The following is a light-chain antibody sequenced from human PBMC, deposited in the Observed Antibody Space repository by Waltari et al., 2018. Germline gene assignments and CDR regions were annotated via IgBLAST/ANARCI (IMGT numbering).Light chain of an antibody. V-gene: IGKV3-20*01. Sequence: EIVLTQSPGTLSLSPGERATLSCRASQSVSSSYLAWYQQKPGQAPRLLIYGASSMATGIPDRFSGSGSGTDFTLTISRLEPEDFAMYYCQQYGGSTQGWTFGQGTKVEIK. CDR2: GAS. CDR3: QQYGGSTQGWT. CDR1: QSVSSSY. J-gene: IGKJ1*01.